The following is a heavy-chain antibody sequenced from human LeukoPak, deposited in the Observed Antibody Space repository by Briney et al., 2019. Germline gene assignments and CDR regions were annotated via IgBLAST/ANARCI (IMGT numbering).Heavy chain of an antibody. CDR3: ARGGDSSGYYYALGD. Sequence: GGSLRLSCAASGFTVSSNYMSWVRQAPGKGLEWVSVIYSGGSTYYADSVKGRFTISRDNSKNTLYLQMNSLRAEDTAVYYCARGGDSSGYYYALGDWGQGTLVTVSS. CDR1: GFTVSSNY. CDR2: IYSGGST. V-gene: IGHV3-53*05. J-gene: IGHJ4*02. D-gene: IGHD3-22*01.